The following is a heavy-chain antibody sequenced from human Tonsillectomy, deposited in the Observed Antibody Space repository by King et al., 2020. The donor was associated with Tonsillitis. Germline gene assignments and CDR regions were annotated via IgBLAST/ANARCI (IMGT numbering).Heavy chain of an antibody. CDR2: ISGSGGST. V-gene: IGHV3-23*04. CDR1: GFNFSSYA. CDR3: AKYQLLSSYFQH. Sequence: VQLVESGGGLVQPGGSLRLSCGASGFNFSSYAMSWVRQAPGKGREWVSAISGSGGSTYYADTVKGRFTISRDNPKNTLYLQMNSLRAEDTAVYYCAKYQLLSSYFQHWGQGTLVTVSS. D-gene: IGHD2-2*01. J-gene: IGHJ1*01.